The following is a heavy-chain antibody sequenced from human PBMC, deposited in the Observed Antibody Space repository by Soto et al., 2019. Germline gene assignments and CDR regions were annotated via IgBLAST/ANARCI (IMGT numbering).Heavy chain of an antibody. V-gene: IGHV3-15*07. CDR3: TTDPIPVGYGPPTLY. CDR2: IKSKTDGGTT. J-gene: IGHJ4*02. Sequence: GGSLRLSCAASGFTFSNAWMNWVRQAPGKGLEWVGRIKSKTDGGTTDYAAPVKGRFTISRDDSKNTLYLQMNSLKTEDTAVYYCTTDPIPVGYGPPTLYWGQGTLVTVSS. D-gene: IGHD4-17*01. CDR1: GFTFSNAW.